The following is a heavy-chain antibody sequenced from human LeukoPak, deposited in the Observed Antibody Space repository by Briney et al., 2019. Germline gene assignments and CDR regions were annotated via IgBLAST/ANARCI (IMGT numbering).Heavy chain of an antibody. D-gene: IGHD6-19*01. CDR2: IYYSGST. V-gene: IGHV4-59*08. CDR1: SGSMSPYH. Sequence: SETLSLTCTVSSGSMSPYHWGWIRQPPGKGLEWTGYIYYSGSTNYNPSLNSRVTISVDTSKNQFSLRLSSVTAADTAIYYCARAVSGRFDYWGQGTLVTVSS. J-gene: IGHJ4*02. CDR3: ARAVSGRFDY.